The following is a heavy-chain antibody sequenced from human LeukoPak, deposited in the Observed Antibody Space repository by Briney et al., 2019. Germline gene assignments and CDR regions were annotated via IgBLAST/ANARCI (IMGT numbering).Heavy chain of an antibody. J-gene: IGHJ4*02. V-gene: IGHV1-2*02. D-gene: IGHD2-2*02. CDR1: GYTFTIYY. CDR2: INPNSGAT. CDR3: ARNPPYCTSTSCYNDY. Sequence: ASVKVSCKASGYTFTIYYMHWVRQAPGQGLEWMGWINPNSGATSYAQRFQGRVTLTRDTSISTAYMELSGLTSDDTAVYYCARNPPYCTSTSCYNDYWGQGTLVTVSS.